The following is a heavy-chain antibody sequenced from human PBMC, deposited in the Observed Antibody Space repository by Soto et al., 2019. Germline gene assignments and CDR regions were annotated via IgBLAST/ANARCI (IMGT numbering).Heavy chain of an antibody. D-gene: IGHD6-13*01. J-gene: IGHJ5*02. CDR1: GGSFSGYY. CDR2: INHSGST. CDR3: AKVKYSSSWYYH. V-gene: IGHV4-34*01. Sequence: SETLSLTCAVYGGSFSGYYWSWIRQPPGKGLEWIGEINHSGSTNYNPSLKSRVTISRDNSKNTLYLQMNSLRAEDTAVYYCAKVKYSSSWYYHWVQGTLVTVSS.